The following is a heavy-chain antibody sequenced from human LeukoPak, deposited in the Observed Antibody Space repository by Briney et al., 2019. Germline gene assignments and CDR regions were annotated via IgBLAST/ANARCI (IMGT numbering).Heavy chain of an antibody. CDR2: ISSSSSYI. D-gene: IGHD6-19*01. CDR3: ARRGGWYDAFDI. CDR1: GFTFSSYS. J-gene: IGHJ3*02. V-gene: IGHV3-21*01. Sequence: GGSLRLSCAASGFTFSSYSMNWVRQAPGKGLEWVSSISSSSSYIYYADSVKGRFTISRDNAKNSLYLQMNSLRAEDTAVYYCARRGGWYDAFDIWGQGAMVTVSS.